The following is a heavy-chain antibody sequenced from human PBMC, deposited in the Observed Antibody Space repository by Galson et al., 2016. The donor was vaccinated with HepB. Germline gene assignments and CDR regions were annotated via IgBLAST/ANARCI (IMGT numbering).Heavy chain of an antibody. CDR3: ARGRAGYSSDF. CDR1: GGTFGAYA. J-gene: IGHJ4*02. D-gene: IGHD3-9*01. Sequence: SGGTFGAYAFNWVRQAPGQGLEWMGGIIPLFGETHYAQKFQGRVAITADQSTSTAYMVLSSLRSDDTAVFYCARGRAGYSSDFWGQGTLVTVSS. CDR2: IIPLFGET. V-gene: IGHV1-69*01.